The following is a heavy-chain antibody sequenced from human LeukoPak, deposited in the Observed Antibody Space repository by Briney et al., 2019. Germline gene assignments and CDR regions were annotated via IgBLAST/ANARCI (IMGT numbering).Heavy chain of an antibody. V-gene: IGHV1-18*01. D-gene: IGHD2-15*01. CDR1: GYTFTSYG. CDR2: ISAYSGNT. J-gene: IGHJ4*02. Sequence: ASVKVSCKASGYTFTSYGISWVRQAPGQGLEWMGWISAYSGNTNYAQKLQGRVTMTTDTSTSTAYMELSSLRSEDTAVYYCARQYCSGGSCYGEDYWGQGTLVTVSS. CDR3: ARQYCSGGSCYGEDY.